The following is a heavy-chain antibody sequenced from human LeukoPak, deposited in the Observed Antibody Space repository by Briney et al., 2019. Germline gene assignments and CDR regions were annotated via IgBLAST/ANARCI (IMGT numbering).Heavy chain of an antibody. J-gene: IGHJ4*02. Sequence: PGRSLRLSCAASGFTFDNYAMHWVRQAPGKGLEWVSGISWNSGSIAYADSVKGRFTISRDNAKNSLYLQMNSLRAEDTALYYCAKEDSSGYYRARYFDYWGQGTLVTVSS. D-gene: IGHD3-22*01. CDR2: ISWNSGSI. CDR3: AKEDSSGYYRARYFDY. V-gene: IGHV3-9*01. CDR1: GFTFDNYA.